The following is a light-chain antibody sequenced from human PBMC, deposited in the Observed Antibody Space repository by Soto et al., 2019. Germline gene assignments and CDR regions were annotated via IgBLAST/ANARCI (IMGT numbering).Light chain of an antibody. Sequence: IQLTQSPSSLSASVGERVTITCRASQGISSYLAWYRQKPGRAPKLLIYGASTLQSGVPSRFSGSGSGTEFTLTISSLQPDDFATYYCQHYNSYRWTFGQGTKVDI. CDR3: QHYNSYRWT. V-gene: IGKV1-9*01. CDR1: QGISSY. CDR2: GAS. J-gene: IGKJ1*01.